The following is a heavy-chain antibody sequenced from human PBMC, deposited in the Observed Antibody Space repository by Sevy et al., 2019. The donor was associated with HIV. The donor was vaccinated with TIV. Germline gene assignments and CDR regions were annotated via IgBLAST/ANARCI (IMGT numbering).Heavy chain of an antibody. J-gene: IGHJ6*02. CDR1: GGSISSSSYY. CDR3: ARGPDRAGPYYYGMDV. CDR2: IYYSGST. Sequence: SETLSLTCTVSGGSISSSSYYWGWIRQPPGKGLEWIGSIYYSGSTYYNPSLMSRVTMSVDTSKNQFSLKLSSVTAADTAVYYCARGPDRAGPYYYGMDVWGQGTTVTVSS. V-gene: IGHV4-39*01. D-gene: IGHD6-25*01.